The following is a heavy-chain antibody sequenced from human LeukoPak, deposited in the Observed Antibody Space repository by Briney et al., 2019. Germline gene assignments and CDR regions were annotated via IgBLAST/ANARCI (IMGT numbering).Heavy chain of an antibody. V-gene: IGHV5-51*01. CDR3: ARQESSSRGGYAFDI. J-gene: IGHJ3*02. D-gene: IGHD6-13*01. CDR1: GYSFTSYW. Sequence: GESLKISCKGSGYSFTSYWIGWVRQMPGKGLEWIGIIYPGDSDTRYSPSFQGQVTISADKSISTAYLQWSSLKASDTAMYYCARQESSSRGGYAFDIWGQGTMVTVSS. CDR2: IYPGDSDT.